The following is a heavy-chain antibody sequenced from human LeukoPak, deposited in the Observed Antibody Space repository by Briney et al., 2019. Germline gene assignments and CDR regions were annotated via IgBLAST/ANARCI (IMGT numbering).Heavy chain of an antibody. J-gene: IGHJ4*02. CDR2: ISAYNGNT. CDR3: ARGLTYLWFGELEFDY. D-gene: IGHD3-10*01. CDR1: XYTFTSYG. Sequence: SVKVSCKASXYTFTSYGISWVRQAPGQGLEWMGWISAYNGNTNYAQKLQGRVTMTTDTSTSTAYMELRSLRSDDTAVYYCARGLTYLWFGELEFDYWGQGTLVTVSS. V-gene: IGHV1-18*01.